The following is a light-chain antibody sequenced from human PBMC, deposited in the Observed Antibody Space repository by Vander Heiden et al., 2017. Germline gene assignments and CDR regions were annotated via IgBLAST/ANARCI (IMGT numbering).Light chain of an antibody. J-gene: IGLJ1*01. Sequence: QHVLTQPPSASASLGASVKLTCTLSSGYSNYKVDGYQQRPGKCRRFGRRVGTGGIVGSKGDGIPDRFSVLGSGLNRYLTIKNIQEEDEGDYHCGADHGSGSNFVYVFGTGTKVTVL. V-gene: IGLV9-49*01. CDR2: VGTGGIVG. CDR1: SGYSNYK. CDR3: GADHGSGSNFVYV.